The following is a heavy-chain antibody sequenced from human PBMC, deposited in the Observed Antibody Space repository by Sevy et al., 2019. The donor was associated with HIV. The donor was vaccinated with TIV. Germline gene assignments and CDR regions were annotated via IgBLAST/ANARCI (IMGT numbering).Heavy chain of an antibody. CDR1: GGSFSGYY. Sequence: SETLSLTCAVYGGSFSGYYWSWIRQPPGKGLEWIGEINHRGSTNYNPSLKSRVTISVDTSKNQFSLKLSSVTAADTAVYYCAINLNYDSSGYYDYYYHGMDVWGQGTTVTVSS. D-gene: IGHD3-22*01. V-gene: IGHV4-34*01. J-gene: IGHJ6*02. CDR3: AINLNYDSSGYYDYYYHGMDV. CDR2: INHRGST.